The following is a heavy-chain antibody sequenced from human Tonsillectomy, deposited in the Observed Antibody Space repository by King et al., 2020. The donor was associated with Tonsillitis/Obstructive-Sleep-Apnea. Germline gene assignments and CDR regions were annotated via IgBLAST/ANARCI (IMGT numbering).Heavy chain of an antibody. V-gene: IGHV4-39*01. CDR1: GGSISSSSYY. CDR2: FYYSGST. CDR3: ATGGLLGDAFDI. D-gene: IGHD1-14*01. J-gene: IGHJ3*02. Sequence: QLQESGPGLVKPSETLSLTCTVSGGSISSSSYYWGWIRQPPGKGLEWIGSFYYSGSTSYNPSLKSRVTISVDTTKNQFSLTLSSVTAADPAVYYCATGGLLGDAFDISGQGTMVTASS.